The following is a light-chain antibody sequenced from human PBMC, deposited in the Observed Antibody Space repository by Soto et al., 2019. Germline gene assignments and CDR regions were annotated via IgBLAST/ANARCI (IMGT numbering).Light chain of an antibody. CDR2: DAS. CDR3: QQRSNWPVT. CDR1: QSVSSY. Sequence: EIVLTQSPGTLSLSPGERATLSCRAGQSVSSYLAWYQQKPGQAPRLLIYDASTRATGISARFSGSGSGTDFTLTISSLEPEDFAIYYCQQRSNWPVTFGQGTKVDIK. J-gene: IGKJ1*01. V-gene: IGKV3-11*01.